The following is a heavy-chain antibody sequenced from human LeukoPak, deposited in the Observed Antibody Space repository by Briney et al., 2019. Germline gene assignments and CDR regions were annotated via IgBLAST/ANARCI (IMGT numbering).Heavy chain of an antibody. J-gene: IGHJ3*02. CDR3: ARDLILYYDFWSGSGAFDI. CDR2: ISGYNGNT. CDR1: GYTFTSYG. D-gene: IGHD3-3*01. V-gene: IGHV1-18*01. Sequence: ASVKVSCKASGYTFTSYGISWVRQAPGQGLEWMGWISGYNGNTNYAQKIQGRVTMTTDTFTSTANVELRSLRSDDTAVYYCARDLILYYDFWSGSGAFDIWGQGTMVTVSS.